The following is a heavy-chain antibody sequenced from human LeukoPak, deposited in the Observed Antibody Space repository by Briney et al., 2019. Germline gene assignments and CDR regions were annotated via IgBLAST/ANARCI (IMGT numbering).Heavy chain of an antibody. Sequence: RPGGSLRLSCAASGFTFSHFGFIWVRQAPGKGLEWVASMTTFDARIYYADSVKGRFTISRDNAKNSLFLQMNSLRAEDTAVYYCARDVSDENGSSSRIHLDSWGQGTLVSVSS. J-gene: IGHJ4*02. CDR1: GFTFSHFG. CDR3: ARDVSDENGSSSRIHLDS. V-gene: IGHV3-21*01. CDR2: MTTFDARI. D-gene: IGHD6-6*01.